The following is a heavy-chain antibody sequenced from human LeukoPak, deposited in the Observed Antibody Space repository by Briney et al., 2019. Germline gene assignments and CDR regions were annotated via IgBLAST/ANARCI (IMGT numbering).Heavy chain of an antibody. CDR3: ARRRDSSDGKDFDY. Sequence: GGSLRLSCAASGFTFSSYAMSWVRQAPGKGLEWVSAISGSGGNTDCADSVKGRFTISRDNSKNTLYLQMISLRAEDTALYYCARRRDSSDGKDFDYWGQGTLVTVSS. J-gene: IGHJ4*02. CDR2: ISGSGGNT. D-gene: IGHD3-22*01. CDR1: GFTFSSYA. V-gene: IGHV3-23*01.